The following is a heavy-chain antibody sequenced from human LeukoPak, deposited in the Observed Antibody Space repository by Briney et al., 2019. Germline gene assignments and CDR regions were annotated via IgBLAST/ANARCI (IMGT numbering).Heavy chain of an antibody. Sequence: GESLKISCKGSGYTFTTYWISWVRQMPGKGLEWMGRIDPSDSSTNFSPSFQGHVTISADRSISTAYLQWSSLTASDTAMYYCARRVAPRIHYFDYWGQGTLVTVSS. V-gene: IGHV5-10-1*01. D-gene: IGHD6-6*01. CDR2: IDPSDSST. CDR1: GYTFTTYW. J-gene: IGHJ4*02. CDR3: ARRVAPRIHYFDY.